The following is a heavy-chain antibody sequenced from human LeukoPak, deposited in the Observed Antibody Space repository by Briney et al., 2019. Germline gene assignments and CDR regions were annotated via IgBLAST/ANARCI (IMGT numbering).Heavy chain of an antibody. D-gene: IGHD5-18*01. CDR1: GYTFTSYG. CDR2: INTYNGDT. Sequence: ASVKVSCKASGYTFTSYGISWVRQAPGQWLEWMGWINTYNGDTNYAQHFQGRVSMTTDTSTSTAYMEVRSLRSDGTAVYYCGRDTYRWIQQWSNNWIDPWGQGTLVTVSP. J-gene: IGHJ5*02. CDR3: GRDTYRWIQQWSNNWIDP. V-gene: IGHV1-18*01.